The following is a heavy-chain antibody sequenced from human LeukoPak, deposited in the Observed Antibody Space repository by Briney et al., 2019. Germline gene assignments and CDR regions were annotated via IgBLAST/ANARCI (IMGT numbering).Heavy chain of an antibody. CDR3: ARDPADYYDSKGY. Sequence: GGSLRLSCAASGFTISSYSMNWVRQAPGKGLEWVSSISSSSSYIYYADSVKGRFTISRDNAKNSLYLQMNSLRAEDTVVYYCARDPADYYDSKGYWGQGTLVTVSS. CDR2: ISSSSSYI. V-gene: IGHV3-21*01. CDR1: GFTISSYS. D-gene: IGHD3-22*01. J-gene: IGHJ4*02.